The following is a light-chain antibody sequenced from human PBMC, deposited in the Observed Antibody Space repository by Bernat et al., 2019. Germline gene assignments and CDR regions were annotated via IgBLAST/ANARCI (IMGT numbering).Light chain of an antibody. V-gene: IGLV1-40*01. Sequence: QSVLTQPPSVSGAPGQRVTISCTGSSSNIGAGYDVHWYQQLPGTAPKLLIYGNSNRPSGVPDRFSGSKSATTASLAITGLQAEDEAAYYCQSYDSSSVVFIGVTKLTV. J-gene: IGLJ2*01. CDR1: SSNIGAGYD. CDR3: QSYDSSSVV. CDR2: GNS.